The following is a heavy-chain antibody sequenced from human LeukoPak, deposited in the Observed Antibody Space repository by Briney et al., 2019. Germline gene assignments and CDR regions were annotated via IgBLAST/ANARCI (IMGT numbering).Heavy chain of an antibody. V-gene: IGHV3-48*01. Sequence: GGSLRLSCAASGFTFSSYSMNWVRQAPGKGLEWVSYISSSSSTIYYADSVKGRFTISRDNAKNSLYLQMNSLRAEDTAVYYCARDLRLQYWRYFDYWGQGTLVTVSS. CDR1: GFTFSSYS. CDR3: ARDLRLQYWRYFDY. J-gene: IGHJ4*02. CDR2: ISSSSSTI. D-gene: IGHD4-11*01.